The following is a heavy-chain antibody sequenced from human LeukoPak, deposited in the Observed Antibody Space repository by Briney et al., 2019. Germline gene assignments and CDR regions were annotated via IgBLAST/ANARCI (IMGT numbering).Heavy chain of an antibody. V-gene: IGHV3-15*01. CDR2: IKSKTDGGTT. CDR1: GFTFSNAW. Sequence: GGSLRLSCAASGFTFSNAWMSWVRQAPGKGLEWGGRIKSKTDGGTTDYAAPVKGRFTISRDDSKNTLYLQMNSLKTEDTAVYYCTTVGDDDWGQGTLVTVSS. D-gene: IGHD2-21*02. J-gene: IGHJ4*02. CDR3: TTVGDDD.